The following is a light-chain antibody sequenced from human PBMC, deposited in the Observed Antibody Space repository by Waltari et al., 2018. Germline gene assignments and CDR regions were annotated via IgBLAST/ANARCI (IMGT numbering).Light chain of an antibody. V-gene: IGLV4-69*01. Sequence: QLVLTQSPSASASLGASVKLTCTLSSGHSSYALAWHQQQPEKGPRYLMKLNSDGSHSKGDGIPDRFSGSSSGAGRYLTISSLQSEDEADYYCQTWGAGPAVFGGGTQLTVL. J-gene: IGLJ7*01. CDR1: SGHSSYA. CDR2: LNSDGSH. CDR3: QTWGAGPAV.